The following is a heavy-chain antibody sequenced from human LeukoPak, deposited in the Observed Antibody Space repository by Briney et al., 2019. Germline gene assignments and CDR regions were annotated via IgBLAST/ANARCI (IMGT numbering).Heavy chain of an antibody. Sequence: SVKVSCKASGGTFSSYAISWVRQAPGQGLEWMGGIIPIFGTANYAQKFQGRVTITTDESTSTAYMELSSLRSEDTAVYYCARRILITMVRGVKAGGAFDIWGQGTMVTVSS. D-gene: IGHD3-10*01. V-gene: IGHV1-69*05. CDR2: IIPIFGTA. J-gene: IGHJ3*02. CDR1: GGTFSSYA. CDR3: ARRILITMVRGVKAGGAFDI.